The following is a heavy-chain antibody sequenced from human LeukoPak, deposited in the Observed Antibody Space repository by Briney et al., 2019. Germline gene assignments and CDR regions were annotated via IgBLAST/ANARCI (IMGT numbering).Heavy chain of an antibody. J-gene: IGHJ3*02. V-gene: IGHV3-66*04. CDR2: IYSGTST. CDR1: GITVSSNY. Sequence: PGGSLRLSCAASGITVSSNYMSWVRQAPGKGLEWVSVIYSGTSTYYTDSVKGRFTISRDNSKNTLYLQMNSLRAEDTAVYYCARHPPSVTLIRGAFDIWGHGTMVTVSS. CDR3: ARHPPSVTLIRGAFDI. D-gene: IGHD4-17*01.